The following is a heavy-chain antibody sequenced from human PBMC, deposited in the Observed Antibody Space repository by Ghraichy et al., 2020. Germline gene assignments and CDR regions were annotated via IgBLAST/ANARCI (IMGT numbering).Heavy chain of an antibody. CDR1: GFSVSTSGVG. CDR3: ALRGYSYEVLIDN. J-gene: IGHJ4*02. Sequence: SGPTLVKPTQTLTLTCTLSGFSVSTSGVGVGWIRQPPGKALEWLALIYWNDDKRYNPALKSRLTITKDTSKNHVVLSMTNVDPVDTATYYCALRGYSYEVLIDNWGQGTLVTVSS. V-gene: IGHV2-5*01. CDR2: IYWNDDK. D-gene: IGHD5-18*01.